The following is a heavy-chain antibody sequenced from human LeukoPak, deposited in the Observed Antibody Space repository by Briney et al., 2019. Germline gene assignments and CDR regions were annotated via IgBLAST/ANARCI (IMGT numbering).Heavy chain of an antibody. J-gene: IGHJ4*02. CDR1: GFTFSNYG. D-gene: IGHD3-10*01. Sequence: GGSLRLSCAASGFTFSNYGMHWVRQAPGKGLEWVTLISYDGSNKYYADSVKGRFTISRDNSKNTLYLQMNSLRAEDTAVYYCARDTLWFGEHNYFDYWGQGTLVTVSS. CDR3: ARDTLWFGEHNYFDY. V-gene: IGHV3-30*03. CDR2: ISYDGSNK.